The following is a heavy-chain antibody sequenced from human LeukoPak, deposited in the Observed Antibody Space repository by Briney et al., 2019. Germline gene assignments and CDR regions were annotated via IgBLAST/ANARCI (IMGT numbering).Heavy chain of an antibody. D-gene: IGHD2-15*01. Sequence: ASVKVSCKASGYTFTSYDINWVRQATGQGLERMGWMNPNSGNTGYAQKFQGRVTMTRNTSISTAYMELSSLRSEDTAVYYCARGVRVPTRCGGSCKYYYYYMDVWGKGTTVTVSS. CDR3: ARGVRVPTRCGGSCKYYYYYMDV. CDR2: MNPNSGNT. CDR1: GYTFTSYD. V-gene: IGHV1-8*01. J-gene: IGHJ6*03.